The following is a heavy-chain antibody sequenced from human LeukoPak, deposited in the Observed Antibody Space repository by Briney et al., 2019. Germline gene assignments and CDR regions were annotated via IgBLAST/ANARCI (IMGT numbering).Heavy chain of an antibody. CDR2: IYHSGST. Sequence: SETLSLTCTVSGGSISSGGYYWSWIRQPPGKGLEWIGYIYHSGSTYYNPSLKSRVTISVDRSKNQFSLKLSSVTAADTAVYYCARSINYYDSSGYYYDNWFDPWGQGTLVTVSS. D-gene: IGHD3-22*01. CDR3: ARSINYYDSSGYYYDNWFDP. V-gene: IGHV4-30-2*02. CDR1: GGSISSGGYY. J-gene: IGHJ5*02.